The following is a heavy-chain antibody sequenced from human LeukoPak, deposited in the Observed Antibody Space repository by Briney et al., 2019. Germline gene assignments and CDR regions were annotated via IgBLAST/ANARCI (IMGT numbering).Heavy chain of an antibody. Sequence: AGSLRLSCAASGFTVSSNYMSWVRQAPGKGLGWVSVIYSGGSTYYADSVKGRFTISRDNSKNTLYLQMNSLRAEDTAVYYCARDTGYSSGFDYWGQGTLVTVSS. V-gene: IGHV3-53*01. J-gene: IGHJ4*02. CDR3: ARDTGYSSGFDY. CDR2: IYSGGST. CDR1: GFTVSSNY. D-gene: IGHD6-19*01.